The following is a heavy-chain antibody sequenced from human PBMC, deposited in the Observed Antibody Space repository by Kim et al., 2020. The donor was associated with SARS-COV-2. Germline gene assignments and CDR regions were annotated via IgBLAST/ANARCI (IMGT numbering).Heavy chain of an antibody. CDR2: ISDDGNNR. J-gene: IGHJ4*02. CDR3: ESGYSYGYFGLARFFDY. Sequence: GGSLRLSCAASGFRFSSYGIHWVRQAPGKGLEWVAFISDDGNNRKYADSVKGRFTMSRDNSKNTLYMQLNSLSVEDTAVYYCESGYSYGYFGLARFFDYWGQGTLVSVSS. CDR1: GFRFSSYG. D-gene: IGHD5-18*01. V-gene: IGHV3-30*03.